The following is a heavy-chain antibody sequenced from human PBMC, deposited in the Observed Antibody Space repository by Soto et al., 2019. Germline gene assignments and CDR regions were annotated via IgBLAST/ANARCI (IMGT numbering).Heavy chain of an antibody. CDR2: IKGDGTEK. J-gene: IGHJ4*02. V-gene: IGHV3-7*01. D-gene: IGHD2-2*01. Sequence: GGSLRLSCAASGFTFSGYWMSWVRQAPGKGLEWVANIKGDGTEKYYVDYVKGRFTISRDSAKNSLFLQMDSLRAEDTAVYYCAREGRGYCASTSCPGIWGQGTLVTVSS. CDR1: GFTFSGYW. CDR3: AREGRGYCASTSCPGI.